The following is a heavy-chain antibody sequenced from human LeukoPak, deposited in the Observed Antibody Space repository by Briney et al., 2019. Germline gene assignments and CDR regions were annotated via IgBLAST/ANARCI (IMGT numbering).Heavy chain of an antibody. CDR2: INHNGIT. D-gene: IGHD5-24*01. J-gene: IGHJ4*02. CDR1: GGSFSDYY. V-gene: IGHV4-34*01. Sequence: SETLSLTCTVYGGSFSDYYWSWIRQPPGKGLEWIGEINHNGITNHNPSLKSRVTISVDTSKNEISLKVTSVSAADAAVYYCASVALATSNFNYWGQGILVTVSS. CDR3: ASVALATSNFNY.